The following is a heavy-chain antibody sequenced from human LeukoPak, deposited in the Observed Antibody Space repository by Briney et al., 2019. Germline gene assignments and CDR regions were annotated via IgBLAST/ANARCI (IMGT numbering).Heavy chain of an antibody. CDR3: AREGFGDIVVVPAAFQFDY. V-gene: IGHV1-18*04. Sequence: GASVTVSCKASGYTFTGYYMHWVRQAPGQGLEWMGWISAYNGNTNYAQKLQGRVTMTRDMSTSTVYMELSSLRSEDTAVYYCAREGFGDIVVVPAAFQFDYWGQGTLVTVSS. CDR2: ISAYNGNT. D-gene: IGHD2-2*01. CDR1: GYTFTGYY. J-gene: IGHJ4*02.